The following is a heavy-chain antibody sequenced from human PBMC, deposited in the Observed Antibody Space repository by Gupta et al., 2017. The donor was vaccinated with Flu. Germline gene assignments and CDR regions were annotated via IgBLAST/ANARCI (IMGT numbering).Heavy chain of an antibody. Sequence: GMGEIATIYYSWNNYTNPSLKSRVTMSVDTSKGQFSLNLSSVTAADTAVYYCATLGGRYNWDDEDEEYFGSWGQGSLVTVSS. CDR2: IYYSWNN. D-gene: IGHD1-1*01. V-gene: IGHV4-39*01. CDR3: ATLGGRYNWDDEDEEYFGS. J-gene: IGHJ4*02.